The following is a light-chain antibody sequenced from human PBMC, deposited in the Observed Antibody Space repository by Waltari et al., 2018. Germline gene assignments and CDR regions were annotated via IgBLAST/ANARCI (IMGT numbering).Light chain of an antibody. CDR2: EAS. J-gene: IGKJ1*01. V-gene: IGKV3-20*01. CDR1: QSISKY. Sequence: IVLTQSPGTLSLSPGERATLSCRASQSISKYLVWYQQKPGQAPRLLIYEASIRATGIPDRFSGSGSGTDFSLIISRLEPEDFAVYYCHKYEALPATFGQGTKVEIK. CDR3: HKYEALPAT.